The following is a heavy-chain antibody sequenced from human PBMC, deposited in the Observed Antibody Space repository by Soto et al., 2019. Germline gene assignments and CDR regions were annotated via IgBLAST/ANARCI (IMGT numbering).Heavy chain of an antibody. Sequence: SVKVACNAPVYALTCYYIHLVRQAPGQGLEWMGWINPNSGDAKYAQKFQGRVTMTRDPSTAYMQLSTLSSDDTAVYYWARSLSTIGARPEYWGQGTLVTVSS. J-gene: IGHJ4*02. D-gene: IGHD6-6*01. CDR2: INPNSGDA. CDR3: ARSLSTIGARPEY. V-gene: IGHV1-2*02. CDR1: VYALTCYY.